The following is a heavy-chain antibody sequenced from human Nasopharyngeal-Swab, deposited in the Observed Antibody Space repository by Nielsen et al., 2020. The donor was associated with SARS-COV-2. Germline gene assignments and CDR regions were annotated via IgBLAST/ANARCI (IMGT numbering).Heavy chain of an antibody. J-gene: IGHJ5*02. CDR3: ARHETSNWFDP. CDR2: IYYSGST. V-gene: IGHV4-61*08. Sequence: GSLRLSCTVSGGSISSGGYYWSWIRQHPGKGLEWIGYIYYSGSTNYNPSLKSRVTISVDTSKNQFSLKLSSVTAADTAVYYCARHETSNWFDPWGQGTLVTVSS. CDR1: GGSISSGGYY.